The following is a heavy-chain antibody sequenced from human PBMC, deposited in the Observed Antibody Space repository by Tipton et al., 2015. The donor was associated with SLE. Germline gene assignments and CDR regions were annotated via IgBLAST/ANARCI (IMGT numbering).Heavy chain of an antibody. V-gene: IGHV4-39*07. D-gene: IGHD1-20*01. CDR2: IYYSGST. Sequence: TLSLTCTVSGGSISSSSYYWGWIRQPPGKGLEWIGSIYYSGSTYYNPSLKSRVTISVDTSKNLFSLKLSSVTAADTAVYYCARGPNLNHAFDIWGQGTMVTVSS. CDR3: ARGPNLNHAFDI. CDR1: GGSISSSSYY. J-gene: IGHJ3*02.